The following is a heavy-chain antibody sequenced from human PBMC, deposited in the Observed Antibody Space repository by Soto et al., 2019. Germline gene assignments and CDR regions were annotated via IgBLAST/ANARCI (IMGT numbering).Heavy chain of an antibody. CDR3: ATWAYYGSGSYAFDI. CDR2: FDPEDGET. Sequence: ASVKVSFKVSGYTLTKLSMHWVRQAPGKGLEWKGGFDPEDGETIYAQKFQGRVTMTEDTSTDTAYMELSSLRSEDTAVYYCATWAYYGSGSYAFDIWGQGTMVTVSS. J-gene: IGHJ3*02. V-gene: IGHV1-24*01. D-gene: IGHD3-10*01. CDR1: GYTLTKLS.